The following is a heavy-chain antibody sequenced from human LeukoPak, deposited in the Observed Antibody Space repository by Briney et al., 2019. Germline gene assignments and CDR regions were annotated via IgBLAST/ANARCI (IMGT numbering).Heavy chain of an antibody. V-gene: IGHV4-39*01. CDR2: IYYFGST. CDR3: ARMTCGGGTGLWFDP. J-gene: IGHJ5*02. Sequence: SDTLSLTCTVSGPSITSIHYFWCWIRQPPGKGREWIGNIYYFGSTYYNPSLRSRVTISVDTSKKQFSLKLSSVTAADAAVYYCARMTCGGGTGLWFDPWGQGTLVTVSS. CDR1: GPSITSIHYF. D-gene: IGHD2-15*01.